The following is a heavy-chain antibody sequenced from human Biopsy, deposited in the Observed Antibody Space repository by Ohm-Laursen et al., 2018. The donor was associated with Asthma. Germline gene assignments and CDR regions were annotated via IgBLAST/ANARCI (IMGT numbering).Heavy chain of an antibody. CDR1: GFAVSRDY. Sequence: SLRLSCAASGFAVSRDYMFWVRQAPGKGLEWVSVIYSGGTSHTADSVRGRLTISRGYSKNTLYLQMHSLRAEDTAVYYCARGDSSNWSHYYFDYWGQGTLVTVSS. CDR2: IYSGGTS. D-gene: IGHD3-22*01. J-gene: IGHJ4*02. V-gene: IGHV3-53*01. CDR3: ARGDSSNWSHYYFDY.